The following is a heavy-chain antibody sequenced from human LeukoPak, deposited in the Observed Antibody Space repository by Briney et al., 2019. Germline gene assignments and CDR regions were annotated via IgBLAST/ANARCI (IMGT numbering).Heavy chain of an antibody. D-gene: IGHD6-19*01. V-gene: IGHV4-59*11. CDR3: ARVSRARDPLSSGWYYYYMDV. CDR2: IYYRGNT. Sequence: SETLSLTCTVWGRPNNSHYGMWPPHPPGKAREGIGYIYYRGNTNHNPPLKSRVTISVDTSKNPFSLKLSSVTAADTAVYYCARVSRARDPLSSGWYYYYMDVWGKGTTVTVSS. J-gene: IGHJ6*03. CDR1: GRPNNSHY.